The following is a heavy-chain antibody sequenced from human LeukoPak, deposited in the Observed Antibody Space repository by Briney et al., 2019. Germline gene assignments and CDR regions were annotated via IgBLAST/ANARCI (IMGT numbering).Heavy chain of an antibody. J-gene: IGHJ4*02. Sequence: SETLSLTCTVSGGSISSYYWSWIRQPPGKGLEWIGYIYYSGSTNYNPSLKSRVTISVDTSKNQFSLKLSSVTAADTAVFYCARGYSSGQLDYWGQGTLVTVSS. CDR2: IYYSGST. CDR3: ARGYSSGQLDY. CDR1: GGSISSYY. V-gene: IGHV4-59*01. D-gene: IGHD6-19*01.